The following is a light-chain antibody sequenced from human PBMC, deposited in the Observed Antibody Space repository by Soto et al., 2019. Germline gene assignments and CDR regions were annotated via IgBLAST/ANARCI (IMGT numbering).Light chain of an antibody. Sequence: QSALTQPPSASGTPGPRVTISCSGSNSNIVNHYGDWYQHPAGTAPQLLIYSNNERPSAALDRFFVSRSGTSASLAISRLRSEAEADYYCAAWDASVSGFYVFGTGTKVTVL. V-gene: IGLV1-47*02. CDR2: SNN. CDR3: AAWDASVSGFYV. CDR1: NSNIVNHY. J-gene: IGLJ1*01.